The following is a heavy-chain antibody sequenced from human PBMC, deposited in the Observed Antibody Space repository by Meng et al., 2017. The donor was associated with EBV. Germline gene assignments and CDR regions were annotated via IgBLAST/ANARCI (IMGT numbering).Heavy chain of an antibody. D-gene: IGHD3-10*01. Sequence: VQFVRSAVEVKKPGSAVNVSCKTSGGPFRYYAISWVRQAPGQGLEWLGGFLPRLGAPNYAQKFHGRVKITADESTSTHYMDLSSLRSEDTAIYYCASESGRGYTPDYWGQGTLVTVSS. CDR2: FLPRLGAP. J-gene: IGHJ4*02. CDR3: ASESGRGYTPDY. V-gene: IGHV1-69*01. CDR1: GGPFRYYA.